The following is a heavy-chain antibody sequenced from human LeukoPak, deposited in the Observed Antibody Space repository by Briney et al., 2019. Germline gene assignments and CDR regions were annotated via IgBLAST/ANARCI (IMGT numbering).Heavy chain of an antibody. CDR3: TKEESGWYSSFDY. J-gene: IGHJ4*02. V-gene: IGHV3-23*01. CDR2: ISGSGGGR. Sequence: GGSLRLSCAASGFTFSSYAMSWVRQAPGKGLEWVASISGSGGGRYYADSVRGRFTISRDNSKNTLYLKKNSLRAEDTAVYYCTKEESGWYSSFDYWGQGTLVTASS. CDR1: GFTFSSYA. D-gene: IGHD6-19*01.